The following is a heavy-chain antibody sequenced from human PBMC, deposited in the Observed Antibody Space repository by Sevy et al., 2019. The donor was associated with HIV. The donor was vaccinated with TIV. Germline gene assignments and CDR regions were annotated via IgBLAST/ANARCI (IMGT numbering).Heavy chain of an antibody. Sequence: GGSLRLSCAASGFTFTKYWMTWVRQAPGKGLEWVANIKEDGSERNYVESVKGRFTVSRDNAKNSVYLQMDSLRDEDTAVYYCAREFWGPEYWGHGNLVTVSS. D-gene: IGHD7-27*01. CDR3: AREFWGPEY. CDR1: GFTFTKYW. CDR2: IKEDGSER. V-gene: IGHV3-7*01. J-gene: IGHJ4*01.